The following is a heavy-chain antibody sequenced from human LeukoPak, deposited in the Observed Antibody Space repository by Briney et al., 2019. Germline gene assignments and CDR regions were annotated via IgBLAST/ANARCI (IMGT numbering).Heavy chain of an antibody. CDR2: IIPIFGTA. J-gene: IGHJ4*02. V-gene: IGHV1-69*13. CDR3: ARDSHSSGWTGDY. D-gene: IGHD6-19*01. Sequence: SVKISCKASGGTFSSNAISCVRQAPGQGLEWMGGIIPIFGTANYAQKFQGRVTITADESTSTAYMELSSLRSEDTAVYYCARDSHSSGWTGDYWGQGTLVTVSS. CDR1: GGTFSSNA.